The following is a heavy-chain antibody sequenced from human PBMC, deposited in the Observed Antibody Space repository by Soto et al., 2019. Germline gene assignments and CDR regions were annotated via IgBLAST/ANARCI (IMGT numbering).Heavy chain of an antibody. D-gene: IGHD2-21*02. CDR1: GNTVTNYY. V-gene: IGHV1-46*01. J-gene: IGHJ4*02. Sequence: QVQLMQSGAEVKKPGASVKVSCKASGNTVTNYYIHWVRQAPGQGLEWMGTINPSGGHTTYSQNFLGRVTMTSDTSTSTLYMELTSLTSDDTAVYYCARGGHVVVVTAAFDYWGQGTLVTVSS. CDR3: ARGGHVVVVTAAFDY. CDR2: INPSGGHT.